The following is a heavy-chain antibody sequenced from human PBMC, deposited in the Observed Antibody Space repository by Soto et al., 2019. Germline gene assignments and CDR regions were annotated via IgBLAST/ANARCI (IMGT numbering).Heavy chain of an antibody. D-gene: IGHD4-17*01. V-gene: IGHV3-15*01. J-gene: IGHJ6*02. Sequence: PGGSLRLSCAGSGLSFSDVKMTWVRQLPGKGLEWVGRIQTKTGGGTADYPAAVRGRFTISRDDSKNTLYLQLNSLKTEDTAVYYCATDYGWAFQIWGQGTTVTVSS. CDR2: IQTKTGGGTA. CDR3: ATDYGWAFQI. CDR1: GLSFSDVK.